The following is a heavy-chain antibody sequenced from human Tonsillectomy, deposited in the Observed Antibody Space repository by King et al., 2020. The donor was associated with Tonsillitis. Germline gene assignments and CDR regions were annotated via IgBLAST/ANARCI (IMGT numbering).Heavy chain of an antibody. Sequence: QLVQSGAEVKKPGASVKVSCKASGYTFTSYGISWVRQAPGQGLEWMGWISPYNGDTDYARKFQGRVTMTTETSTSTAYMELRSLRSDDTAVYYCARDMWDLRMDVWGKGTTVTVSS. D-gene: IGHD1-26*01. CDR1: GYTFTSYG. J-gene: IGHJ6*03. CDR3: ARDMWDLRMDV. V-gene: IGHV1-18*01. CDR2: ISPYNGDT.